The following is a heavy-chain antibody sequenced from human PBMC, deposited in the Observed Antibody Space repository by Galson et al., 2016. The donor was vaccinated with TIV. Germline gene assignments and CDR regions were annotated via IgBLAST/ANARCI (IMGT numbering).Heavy chain of an antibody. J-gene: IGHJ6*02. D-gene: IGHD1-1*01. CDR2: ISETSSYT. CDR1: GFSFSTYS. V-gene: IGHV3-21*01. CDR3: VQDSPRTARTSGMEV. Sequence: SLRLSCAASGFSFSTYSMNWVRQAPGKGLEWVSYISETSSYTYYADSVKGRFTISRDNAKNSLYLQMNSLRAEDTAVYYCVQDSPRTARTSGMEVGGQGNTVTISS.